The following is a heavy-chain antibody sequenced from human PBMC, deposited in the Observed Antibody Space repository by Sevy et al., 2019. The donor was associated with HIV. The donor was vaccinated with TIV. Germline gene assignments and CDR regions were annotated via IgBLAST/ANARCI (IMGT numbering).Heavy chain of an antibody. J-gene: IGHJ6*03. CDR1: GFTFSSYD. V-gene: IGHV3-13*01. Sequence: GGSLRLSCAPSGFTFSSYDMHWVRQATGKGLEWVSAIGTAGDTYYPGSVKGRFTISRENAKNSLYLQMNSLRAGDTAVYYCARAQGSIAARFYYYYYMDVWGKGTTVTVSS. CDR2: IGTAGDT. CDR3: ARAQGSIAARFYYYYYMDV. D-gene: IGHD6-6*01.